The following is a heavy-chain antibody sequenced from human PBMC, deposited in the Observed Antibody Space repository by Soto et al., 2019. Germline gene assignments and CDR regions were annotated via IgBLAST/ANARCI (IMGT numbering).Heavy chain of an antibody. D-gene: IGHD3-10*01. Sequence: PSETLSLTCAVYGGSFSGYYWSWIRQPPGKGLEWIGEINHSGSTNYNPSLKSRVTISVDTSKNQFSLKLRSVTAADTAVYYCARLAMVRGVILYYYYGMDVWGQGTTVTVSS. CDR2: INHSGST. J-gene: IGHJ6*02. CDR3: ARLAMVRGVILYYYYGMDV. CDR1: GGSFSGYY. V-gene: IGHV4-34*01.